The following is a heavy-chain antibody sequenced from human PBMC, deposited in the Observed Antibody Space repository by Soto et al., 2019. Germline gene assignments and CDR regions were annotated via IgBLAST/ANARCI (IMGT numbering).Heavy chain of an antibody. V-gene: IGHV3-30*18. CDR1: GFTFSSYG. CDR2: ISYDGSNK. J-gene: IGHJ4*02. CDR3: AKAGIAANHFDY. D-gene: IGHD6-13*01. Sequence: GGSLRLSCAASGFTFSSYGMHWVRQAPGKGLEWVAVISYDGSNKYYADSVKGRFTISRDNSKNTLYLQMNSLRAEDTAVYYCAKAGIAANHFDYWGQGTLVTVSS.